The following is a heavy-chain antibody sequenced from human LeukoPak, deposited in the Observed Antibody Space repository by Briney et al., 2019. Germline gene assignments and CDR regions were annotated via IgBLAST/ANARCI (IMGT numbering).Heavy chain of an antibody. Sequence: GGSLRLSCSASGLTLSGYWMHWVRQIPGKGLVWVSRIDSDGSGTSYADSVKGRFTISRDDVKDMLYLQMNSLRVEDTGLYYCSTVEHFWGQGTLVTVSS. D-gene: IGHD1/OR15-1a*01. CDR3: STVEHF. CDR1: GLTLSGYW. V-gene: IGHV3-74*01. J-gene: IGHJ4*02. CDR2: IDSDGSGT.